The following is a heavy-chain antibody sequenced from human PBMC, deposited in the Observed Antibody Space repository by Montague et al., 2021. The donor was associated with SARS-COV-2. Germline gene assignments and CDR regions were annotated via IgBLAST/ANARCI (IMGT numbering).Heavy chain of an antibody. V-gene: IGHV2-70*11. D-gene: IGHD5-18*01. CDR1: GFSLSTSGIC. J-gene: IGHJ5*02. CDR2: XDWXYHK. Sequence: PALVTPTQTLTLTCTFSGFSLSTSGICVSWIRQPPGKAREWLARXDWXYHKYYSTSLKTRLTISKDTSKNQVVLTMTNMDPVDTATYYCALETPMVTFLAWGQGTLVTVSS. CDR3: ALETPMVTFLA.